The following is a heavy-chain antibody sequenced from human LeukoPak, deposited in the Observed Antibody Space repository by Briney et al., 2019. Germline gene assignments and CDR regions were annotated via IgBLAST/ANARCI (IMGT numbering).Heavy chain of an antibody. CDR1: GGTFSSYA. CDR2: IIPILGIA. V-gene: IGHV1-69*04. D-gene: IGHD3-22*01. J-gene: IGHJ4*02. Sequence: SVNVSCKASGGTFSSYAISWVREAPGQGLEWMGRIIPILGIANYAQKFQGRVTITADKSTSTAYMELSSLRSEDTAVYYCALGYYDSSGYPEIDYWGQGTLVTVSS. CDR3: ALGYYDSSGYPEIDY.